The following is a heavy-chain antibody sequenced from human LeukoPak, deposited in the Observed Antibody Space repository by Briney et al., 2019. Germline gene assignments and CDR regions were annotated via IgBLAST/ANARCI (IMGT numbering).Heavy chain of an antibody. CDR1: GGSISSSNW. Sequence: SETLSLTCAVSGGSISSSNWWSWVRQPPGKGLEWIGEINHSGSTNYNPSLKSRVTISVDTSKSQFSLKLNSVTAADTAVYYCARDGLTPAANGGWFDSWGQGTLVTVSS. CDR3: ARDGLTPAANGGWFDS. J-gene: IGHJ5*01. CDR2: INHSGST. V-gene: IGHV4-4*02. D-gene: IGHD2-2*01.